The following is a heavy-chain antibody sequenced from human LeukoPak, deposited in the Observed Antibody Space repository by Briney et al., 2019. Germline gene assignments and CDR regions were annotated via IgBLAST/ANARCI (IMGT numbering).Heavy chain of an antibody. CDR3: ARDRPHFWSGFLSYNWVDP. J-gene: IGHJ5*02. V-gene: IGHV4-34*01. D-gene: IGHD3-3*02. Sequence: SETLSLTCAVYGGSFSGYYWSWIRQPPGKGLEWIGEINHSGSTNYNPSLKSRVTISVDTSKNQFSLKLSSVTAADTAVYYCARDRPHFWSGFLSYNWVDPLGQGTLVTVSS. CDR2: INHSGST. CDR1: GGSFSGYY.